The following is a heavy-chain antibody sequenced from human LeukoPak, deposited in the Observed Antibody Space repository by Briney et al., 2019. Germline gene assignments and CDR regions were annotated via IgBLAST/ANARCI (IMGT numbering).Heavy chain of an antibody. Sequence: PSETLSLTCTVSGDSISSGDYYWSWIRQPAGKGLEWIGRISSSGSTNYNPSHKSRVTISVDTSKNQFSLKLSSVTAADTAVYFCARGPYSYDSSGAFDIWGQGTMVTVSS. CDR1: GDSISSGDYY. CDR3: ARGPYSYDSSGAFDI. D-gene: IGHD3-22*01. J-gene: IGHJ3*02. CDR2: ISSSGST. V-gene: IGHV4-61*02.